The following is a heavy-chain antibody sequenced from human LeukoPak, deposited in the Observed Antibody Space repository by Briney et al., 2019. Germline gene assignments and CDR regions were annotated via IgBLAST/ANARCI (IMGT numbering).Heavy chain of an antibody. Sequence: GASVKVSCMASRYTLTGYYLHWVRQAPGQGLEWMGWINPSSGGTNYAQKFQGRVTMTRDTTISTAYMELNGLRSDDTAVYYCARGGLLDMVAIAICDYWGQGTLVTVSS. D-gene: IGHD2-21*01. J-gene: IGHJ4*02. V-gene: IGHV1-2*02. CDR1: RYTLTGYY. CDR2: INPSSGGT. CDR3: ARGGLLDMVAIAICDY.